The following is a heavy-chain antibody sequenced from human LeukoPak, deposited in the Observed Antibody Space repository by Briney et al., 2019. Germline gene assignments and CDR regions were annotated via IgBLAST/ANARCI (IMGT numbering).Heavy chain of an antibody. CDR3: ARDQAYYYDSTGCHPDAFDL. Sequence: GGSLRLSCAASGFTFSSYEMNWVRQAPGKGLEWVSYISSSGSTIYYADSVKGRFTISRDNAKNSLYLQMNSLRAEDTAVYYCARDQAYYYDSTGCHPDAFDLWGQGTMVTVSS. D-gene: IGHD3-22*01. CDR2: ISSSGSTI. V-gene: IGHV3-48*03. CDR1: GFTFSSYE. J-gene: IGHJ3*01.